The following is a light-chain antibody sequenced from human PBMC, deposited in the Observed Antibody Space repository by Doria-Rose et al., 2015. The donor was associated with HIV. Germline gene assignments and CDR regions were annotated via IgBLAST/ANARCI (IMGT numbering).Light chain of an antibody. CDR2: KDT. CDR1: ALPKQY. J-gene: IGLJ3*02. CDR3: QSADSSSTLWV. V-gene: IGLV3-25*03. Sequence: PSVSMSPGQTARITCSGDALPKQYAYWYQRKPGQAPVLVISKDTERPSGVSERFSGSSSRTTVTLTISGVQAEDEADYYCQSADSSSTLWVFGGGTKLTVL.